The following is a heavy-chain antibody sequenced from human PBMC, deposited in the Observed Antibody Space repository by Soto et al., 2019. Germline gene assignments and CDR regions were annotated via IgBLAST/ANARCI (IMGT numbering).Heavy chain of an antibody. D-gene: IGHD3-22*01. J-gene: IGHJ4*02. CDR2: ISGNGGST. CDR3: AKVVCDGNDYYDF. Sequence: EVQLLESGGGLVQPGGSLRLSCAASGFTFSSCAMGWVRQAPGKGLEWVSGISGNGGSTYYADSVKGRFTICRDTSKNTLYLQMDSLGAEDTAIYYCAKVVCDGNDYYDFWGQGTLVTVSS. CDR1: GFTFSSCA. V-gene: IGHV3-23*01.